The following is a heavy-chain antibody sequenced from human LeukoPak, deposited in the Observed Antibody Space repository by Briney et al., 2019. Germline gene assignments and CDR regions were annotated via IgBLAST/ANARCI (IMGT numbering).Heavy chain of an antibody. V-gene: IGHV3-23*01. CDR2: ISGSGGST. D-gene: IGHD3-22*01. J-gene: IGHJ4*02. Sequence: GGSLRLSRAASGFTFSSYAMSWVRQAPGKGLEWVSAISGSGGSTYYADSVKGRFTISRDNSKNTLYLQMNSLRAEDTAVYYCAKGGPIAAADTRDYYYDSSGYDPDYWGQGTLVTVSS. CDR3: AKGGPIAAADTRDYYYDSSGYDPDY. CDR1: GFTFSSYA.